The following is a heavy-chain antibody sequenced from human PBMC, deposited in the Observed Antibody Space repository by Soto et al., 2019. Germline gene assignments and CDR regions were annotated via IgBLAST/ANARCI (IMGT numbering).Heavy chain of an antibody. D-gene: IGHD3-16*02. CDR3: ARGEEYDYICGSYRRRINWFDP. CDR2: ISAYNGNT. CDR1: GYTFTSYG. V-gene: IGHV1-18*01. Sequence: ASVKVSCKASGYTFTSYGISWVRQAPGQGLEWMGWISAYNGNTNYAQKLQGRVTMTTDTSTSTAYMELRSLRSDDTAVYYWARGEEYDYICGSYRRRINWFDPWGQGTLVTVSS. J-gene: IGHJ5*02.